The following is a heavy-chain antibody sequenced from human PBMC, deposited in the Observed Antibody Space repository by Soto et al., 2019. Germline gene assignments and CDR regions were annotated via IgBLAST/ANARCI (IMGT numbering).Heavy chain of an antibody. J-gene: IGHJ4*02. V-gene: IGHV1-18*01. CDR2: ISGFNGNT. Sequence: SVKVSFKASGYTFNFYGITWVRQAPVQGLEWMGWISGFNGNTNYAADLQGRVTMTTDTSTSTAYMELRGLRSDDTAVYYCARIGVSSGHESPDFDSWGQGTLVTVYS. CDR3: ARIGVSSGHESPDFDS. CDR1: GYTFNFYG. D-gene: IGHD3-16*01.